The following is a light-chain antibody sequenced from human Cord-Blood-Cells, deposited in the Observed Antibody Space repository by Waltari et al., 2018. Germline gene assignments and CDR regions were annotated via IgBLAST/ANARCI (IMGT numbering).Light chain of an antibody. V-gene: IGLV2-14*01. Sequence: QSALTQPASVSGSPGQSITISCTGTSRDVGGYNYVPRYQQHPGKTPTIMIYDVINSPSGVSNRFSGAKSGNTASLTISGLQAEDEDDYYCSSYTSSSTRVFGGGTKLTVL. CDR3: SSYTSSSTRV. J-gene: IGLJ2*01. CDR1: SRDVGGYNY. CDR2: DVI.